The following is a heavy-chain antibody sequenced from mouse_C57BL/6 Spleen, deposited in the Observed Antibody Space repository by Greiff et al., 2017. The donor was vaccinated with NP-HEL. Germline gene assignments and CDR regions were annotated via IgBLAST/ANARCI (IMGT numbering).Heavy chain of an antibody. CDR2: INPYNGDT. CDR3: ARLDYDYGGVDY. J-gene: IGHJ2*01. Sequence: VQLKESGPEVVKPGDSVKISCKASGYSFTGYFMNWVMQSHGKSLEWIGRINPYNGDTFYNQKFKGKATLTVDKSSSTAHMELRSLTSEDSAVYYCARLDYDYGGVDYWGQGTTLTVSS. D-gene: IGHD2-4*01. CDR1: GYSFTGYF. V-gene: IGHV1-20*01.